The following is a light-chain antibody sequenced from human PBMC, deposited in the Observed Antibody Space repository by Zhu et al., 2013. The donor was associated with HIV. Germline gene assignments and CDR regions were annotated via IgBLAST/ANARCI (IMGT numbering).Light chain of an antibody. CDR1: SSDIGGFNY. CDR3: GTWDSSLNAV. CDR2: EVS. J-gene: IGLJ3*02. Sequence: QSVLTQPPSASGSPGQSITISCTGTSSDIGGFNYVSWYQHHPGKAPKLMFYEVSNRPSGVSNRFSGSKSGNTASLTISGLQAEDEADYYCGTWDSSLNAVFGGGTKLTVL. V-gene: IGLV2-14*01.